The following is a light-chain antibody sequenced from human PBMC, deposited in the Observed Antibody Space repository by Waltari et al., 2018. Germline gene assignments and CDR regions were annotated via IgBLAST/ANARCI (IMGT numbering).Light chain of an antibody. J-gene: IGLJ2*01. Sequence: SYEVTQPPSVSVSPGQTARIPCSGDSLSKQFVYWHQQKSGQAPVLVTFKDTERASGIPERFSGSTSGTIVTLTINGVQAQDEADYYCQTADLGGDVVFGGGTKLTVL. CDR1: SLSKQF. V-gene: IGLV3-25*03. CDR2: KDT. CDR3: QTADLGGDVV.